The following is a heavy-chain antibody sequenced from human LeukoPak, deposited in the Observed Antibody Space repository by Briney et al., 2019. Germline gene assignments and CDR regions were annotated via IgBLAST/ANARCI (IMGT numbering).Heavy chain of an antibody. V-gene: IGHV4-59*01. CDR1: GGSINSYY. J-gene: IGHJ2*01. D-gene: IGHD5-12*01. Sequence: PSETLSLTCTVSGGSINSYYWNWIRQPPGKGLEWIGFVYYTGATNYNPSLKRRVTISVDTSKNQFSLKLSSVTAADTAVYYCARDTTIDWYFDLWGRGTLVTVSS. CDR2: VYYTGAT. CDR3: ARDTTIDWYFDL.